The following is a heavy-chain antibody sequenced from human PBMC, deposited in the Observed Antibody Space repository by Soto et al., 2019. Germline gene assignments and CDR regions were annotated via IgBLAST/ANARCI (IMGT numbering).Heavy chain of an antibody. CDR3: ARELVSDYYDSSGYYN. Sequence: PGESLKISCKGSGYIFTSYWISCFLQMPVKVLEWMGRIDPSDSYTNYSPSFQGHVTISADKSISTAYLQWSSLKASDTAMYYCARELVSDYYDSSGYYNWGQGTLVTVSS. CDR1: GYIFTSYW. D-gene: IGHD3-22*01. V-gene: IGHV5-10-1*01. CDR2: IDPSDSYT. J-gene: IGHJ4*02.